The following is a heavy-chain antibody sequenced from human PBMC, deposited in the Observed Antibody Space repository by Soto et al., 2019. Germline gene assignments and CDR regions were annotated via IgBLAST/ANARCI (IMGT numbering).Heavy chain of an antibody. CDR2: TRYAGST. CDR3: ARIGDFWSGYYYYGMDV. V-gene: IGHV4-39*07. D-gene: IGHD3-3*01. CDR1: GDSINSNDDY. Sequence: PSETLSLTCTVSGDSINSNDDYWGWIRQPPGKGLEWIGTTRYAGSTYSNPSLRSRVAISADTSSTQFSLKLSSVTAADTAVYYCARIGDFWSGYYYYGMDVWGQGTTVTVSS. J-gene: IGHJ6*02.